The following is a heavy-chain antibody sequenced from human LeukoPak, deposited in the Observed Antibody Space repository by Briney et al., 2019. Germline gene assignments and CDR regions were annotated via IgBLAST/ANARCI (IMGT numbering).Heavy chain of an antibody. CDR3: AKDRPTYYYDSSGYYYE. D-gene: IGHD3-22*01. CDR2: IRYDGSNK. V-gene: IGHV3-30*02. CDR1: GFTFSSYG. J-gene: IGHJ4*02. Sequence: PGGSLRPSCAASGFTFSSYGMHWVRQAPGKGLEWVAFIRYDGSNKYYADSVKGRFTISRDNSKNTLYLQMNSLRAEDTAVYYCAKDRPTYYYDSSGYYYEGGQGTLVTVSS.